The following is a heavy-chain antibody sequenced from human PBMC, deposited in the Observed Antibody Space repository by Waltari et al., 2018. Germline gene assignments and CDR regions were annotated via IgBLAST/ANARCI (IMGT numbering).Heavy chain of an antibody. CDR3: ARDAPLYTTGWGYDY. Sequence: EVQLVESGGGLVQPGGSLRLSCEASGLSISESWMSWVRQAPGKGPEWLADIKEDGSKIYYVGSVRGRFTISRDNAKNSLYLQMNSLRVEDTAVYYCARDAPLYTTGWGYDYWGQGILVTVSS. CDR2: IKEDGSKI. D-gene: IGHD6-19*01. CDR1: GLSISESW. V-gene: IGHV3-7*01. J-gene: IGHJ4*02.